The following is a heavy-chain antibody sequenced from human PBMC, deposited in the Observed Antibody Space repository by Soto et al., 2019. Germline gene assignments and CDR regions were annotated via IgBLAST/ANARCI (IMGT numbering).Heavy chain of an antibody. CDR3: ARVKASGVNFDY. D-gene: IGHD3-10*01. V-gene: IGHV4-4*02. Sequence: QVQLQESGPGLVKPSGTLSLTCAVSGGAISSSNWWSWVRQPPGKGLEWIGEIYHSGSTNYNPSLKSRVTISGDRSKNQCALKLSSVTAADTAVYYCARVKASGVNFDYWGQGTLVTVSS. CDR2: IYHSGST. CDR1: GGAISSSNW. J-gene: IGHJ4*02.